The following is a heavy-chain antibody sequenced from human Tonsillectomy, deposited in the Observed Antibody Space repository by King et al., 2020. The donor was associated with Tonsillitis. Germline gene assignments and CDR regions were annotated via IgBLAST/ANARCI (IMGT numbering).Heavy chain of an antibody. Sequence: QLVQSGVEVKKPGASVKVSCKASGYTFTSYGISWVRQAPGQGLEWMGWISDYNGNTNYAQKLQGRVTMTTDTSTSTAYMELRSLRSDDTAVYYCARDRLGRSSPVSAEYFRHWGQGNLVSVSS. CDR2: ISDYNGNT. D-gene: IGHD7-27*01. CDR1: GYTFTSYG. J-gene: IGHJ1*01. V-gene: IGHV1-18*01. CDR3: ARDRLGRSSPVSAEYFRH.